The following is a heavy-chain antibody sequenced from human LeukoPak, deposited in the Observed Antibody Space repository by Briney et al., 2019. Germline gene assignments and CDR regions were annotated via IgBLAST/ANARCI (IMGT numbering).Heavy chain of an antibody. CDR2: IIPIPGMA. V-gene: IGHV1-69*04. D-gene: IGHD3-10*01. J-gene: IGHJ4*02. Sequence: SVKVSCKASGGTFSFYAINWVRQAPGQGLEWMGRIIPIPGMANYAQKFQGRVTITADSSTSTAYMEVSSLRSEDTAMYYCARAVVVARGLMAYFDYWGQGTLVTVSS. CDR3: ARAVVVARGLMAYFDY. CDR1: GGTFSFYA.